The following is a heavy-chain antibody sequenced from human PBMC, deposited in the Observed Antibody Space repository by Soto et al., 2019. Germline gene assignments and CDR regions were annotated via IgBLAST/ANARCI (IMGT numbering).Heavy chain of an antibody. J-gene: IGHJ5*02. CDR3: ARSVFP. CDR2: IYYMRST. Sequence: QVKLQESGPGLVKPSQTLSLTCTVSGGYIRSGGYYWNWLRQHPGKVRKWIGYIYYMRSTYDNPSLKRRVTISLETSKNQFSLKLSSVTAADTAVYYCARSVFPWGQGTMLTFSA. CDR1: GGYIRSGGYY. V-gene: IGHV4-31*03.